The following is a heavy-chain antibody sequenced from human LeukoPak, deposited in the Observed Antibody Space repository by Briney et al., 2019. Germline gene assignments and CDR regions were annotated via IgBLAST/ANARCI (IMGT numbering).Heavy chain of an antibody. Sequence: GGSLRLSCAASGFTFSSYEMNWVRQAPGKGLEWVSSISSSGLYIYYAGSVKGRFTISRDNAKNSLYLQMSSLRAEDTAVYYCAREERDGYNYYWYFDLWGRGTLVTVSS. V-gene: IGHV3-21*01. D-gene: IGHD5-24*01. CDR1: GFTFSSYE. CDR2: ISSSGLYI. CDR3: AREERDGYNYYWYFDL. J-gene: IGHJ2*01.